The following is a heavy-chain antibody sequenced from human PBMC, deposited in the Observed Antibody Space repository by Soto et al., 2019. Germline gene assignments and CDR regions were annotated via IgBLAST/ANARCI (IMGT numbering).Heavy chain of an antibody. D-gene: IGHD1-1*01. J-gene: IGHJ3*01. CDR2: LYDVDGT. CDR1: GFTVSGKRY. Sequence: GGSLRLSCTALGFTVSGKRYVAWVRQAPGKGLEWISALYDVDGTFYADSVKGRFTTSSDSSKTTVYLQMNGLRPDDTAVYYCASWHEREHAYDVWGRGTTVTVSS. CDR3: ASWHEREHAYDV. V-gene: IGHV3-53*01.